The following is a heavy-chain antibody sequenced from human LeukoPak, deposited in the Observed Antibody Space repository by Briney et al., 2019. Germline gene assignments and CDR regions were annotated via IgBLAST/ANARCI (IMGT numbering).Heavy chain of an antibody. CDR2: IRSKADGGTT. Sequence: GGSLRLSCTASGFTFGDYAMNWVRQAPGKGLEWVGFIRSKADGGTTEYAASVKGRFSVSRDDSKSIAYLQMNSLKTEDTGVYYCTRDLNYYDSSGYYYVPPFDYWAREPWSPSPQ. D-gene: IGHD3-22*01. J-gene: IGHJ4*02. V-gene: IGHV3-49*04. CDR3: TRDLNYYDSSGYYYVPPFDY. CDR1: GFTFGDYA.